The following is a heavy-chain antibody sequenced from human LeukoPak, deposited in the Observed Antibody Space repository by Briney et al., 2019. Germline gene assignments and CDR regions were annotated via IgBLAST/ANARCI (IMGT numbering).Heavy chain of an antibody. Sequence: GGSLRLSCAASGFAFSSYSMNWVRQAPGKGLEWVSYISSSSSTIYYADSVKGRFTISRDNAKNSLYLQMNSLRAEDTAVYYCARSSGYDGYWGQGTLVTVSS. CDR1: GFAFSSYS. D-gene: IGHD5-12*01. CDR3: ARSSGYDGY. V-gene: IGHV3-48*01. J-gene: IGHJ4*02. CDR2: ISSSSSTI.